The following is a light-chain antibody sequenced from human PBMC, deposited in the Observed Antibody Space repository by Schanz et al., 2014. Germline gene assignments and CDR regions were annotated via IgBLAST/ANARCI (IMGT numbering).Light chain of an antibody. J-gene: IGKJ4*01. CDR3: QQANSFPPLT. Sequence: EIVMTQSPATLSVSPGERATLSCRASQSVSSNLAWYQQKPGQAPRLLIYGASTRATGIPARFSGSGSGTEFTLTISSLQPEDFATYYCQQANSFPPLTFGGGTKVEIK. CDR1: QSVSSN. CDR2: GAS. V-gene: IGKV3-15*01.